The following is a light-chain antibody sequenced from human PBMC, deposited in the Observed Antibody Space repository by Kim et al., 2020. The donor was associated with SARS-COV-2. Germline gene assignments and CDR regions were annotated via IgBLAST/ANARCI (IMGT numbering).Light chain of an antibody. V-gene: IGLV2-14*03. CDR3: CSYLNSGTYV. CDR1: SSGIGGSNF. Sequence: QSALTQPASVSGSPGQSMTISCSGTSSGIGGSNFVSWYQQHPGKAPKLLIFDVSSRPSGVSSRFSGSRSGNTASLTISGLQADDEADYYCCSYLNSGTYVFGPGTKVTVL. CDR2: DVS. J-gene: IGLJ1*01.